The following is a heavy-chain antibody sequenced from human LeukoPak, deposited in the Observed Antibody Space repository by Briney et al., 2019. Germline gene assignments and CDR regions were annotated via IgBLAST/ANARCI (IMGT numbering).Heavy chain of an antibody. V-gene: IGHV6-1*01. Sequence: SQTLSLTCAISGDSVSSNSAAWNWIRRSPSRGLEWLGRTYYRSKWYNDYAVSVKSRITINPDTSKNQFSLQLNSVTPEDTAVYYCAGGPGATDPFDYWGQGTLVTVSS. CDR2: TYYRSKWYN. CDR1: GDSVSSNSAA. J-gene: IGHJ4*02. CDR3: AGGPGATDPFDY. D-gene: IGHD4-17*01.